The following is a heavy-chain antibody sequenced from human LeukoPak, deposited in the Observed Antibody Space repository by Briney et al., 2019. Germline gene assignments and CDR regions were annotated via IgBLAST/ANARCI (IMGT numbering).Heavy chain of an antibody. CDR2: IYYSGST. V-gene: IGHV4-39*01. CDR3: ASQKTVDTAMVTTTAFDI. D-gene: IGHD5-18*01. J-gene: IGHJ3*02. CDR1: GGSISSSSYY. Sequence: SETLSLTCTVSGGSISSSSYYWGWIRQPPGKGLEWIGSIYYSGSTYYNPSLKSRVTISVDTSKNQFSLKLSSVTAADTAVYYCASQKTVDTAMVTTTAFDIWGQGTMVTVSS.